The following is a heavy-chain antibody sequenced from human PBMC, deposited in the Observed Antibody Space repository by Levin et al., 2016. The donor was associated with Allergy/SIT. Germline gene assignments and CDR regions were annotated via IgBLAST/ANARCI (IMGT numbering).Heavy chain of an antibody. Sequence: SETLSLTCAVYGGSFSGYYWSWIRQPPGKGLEWIGEINHSGSTNYNPSLKSRVTISVDTSKNQFSLKLSSVTAADTAVYYCARDGYYGSGSVLFDYWGQGTLVTVSS. CDR1: GGSFSGYY. CDR3: ARDGYYGSGSVLFDY. D-gene: IGHD3-10*01. CDR2: INHSGST. V-gene: IGHV4-34*01. J-gene: IGHJ4*02.